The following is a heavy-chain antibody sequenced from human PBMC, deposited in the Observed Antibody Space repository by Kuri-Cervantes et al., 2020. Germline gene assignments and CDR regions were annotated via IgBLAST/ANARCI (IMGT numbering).Heavy chain of an antibody. Sequence: GGSLRLSCAASGFTFSTNGMSWVRQAPGKGLEWVSYISSSSSTIYYADSVKGRFTISRDNTKNSLYLQMNSLRAEDTAVYYCAREGFYYDSSGRNWFDPWGQGTLVTVSS. D-gene: IGHD3-22*01. CDR2: ISSSSSTI. CDR1: GFTFSTNG. V-gene: IGHV3-48*01. J-gene: IGHJ5*02. CDR3: AREGFYYDSSGRNWFDP.